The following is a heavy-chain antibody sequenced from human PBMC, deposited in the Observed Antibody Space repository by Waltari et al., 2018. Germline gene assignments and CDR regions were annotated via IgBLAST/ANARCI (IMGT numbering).Heavy chain of an antibody. J-gene: IGHJ4*02. D-gene: IGHD6-19*01. CDR1: GFTFNNAW. Sequence: EVQLVESGGGLVKPGGSLRLSCAASGFTFNNAWMNWVRQAPGKGLEWVGRMKSKTDGGTIDCAAPVKGRFTLSRDDSKNTLFLQMNSLKSEDTAVYYCTTLRQWSFDYWVQGALVTVSS. V-gene: IGHV3-15*07. CDR3: TTLRQWSFDY. CDR2: MKSKTDGGTI.